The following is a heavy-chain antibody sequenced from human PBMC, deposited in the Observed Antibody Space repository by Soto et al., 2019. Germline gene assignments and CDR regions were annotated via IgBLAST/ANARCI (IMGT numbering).Heavy chain of an antibody. CDR2: IYYSKST. Sequence: SETLSLSCTVSGGSISRYCWIWFRQPPGKGMEWIGYIYYSKSTNYNHSLKSRVTISVDTSKNQFSLKLSSVTAADSAVYNCARRSGSYFDYWRHGTLVTV. D-gene: IGHD3-16*01. J-gene: IGHJ4*01. V-gene: IGHV4-59*08. CDR1: GGSISRYC. CDR3: ARRSGSYFDY.